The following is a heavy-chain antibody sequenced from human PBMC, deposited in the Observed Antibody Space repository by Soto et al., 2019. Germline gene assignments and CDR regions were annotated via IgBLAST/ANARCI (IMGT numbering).Heavy chain of an antibody. Sequence: SETLSLTCTVSGGSISSYYWSWIRQPPGKGLEWIGYIYYSGSTNYNPSLKSRVTISVDTSKNQFSLKLSSVTAADTAVYYCAREGLWFGESYEVFDIWGQGTLVTVSS. V-gene: IGHV4-59*01. J-gene: IGHJ3*02. CDR1: GGSISSYY. CDR3: AREGLWFGESYEVFDI. CDR2: IYYSGST. D-gene: IGHD3-10*01.